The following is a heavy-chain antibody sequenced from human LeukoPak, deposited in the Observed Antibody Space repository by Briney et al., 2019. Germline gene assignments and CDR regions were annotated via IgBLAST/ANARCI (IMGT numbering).Heavy chain of an antibody. CDR1: GFTVSNSY. CDR3: ARHTWQWLPFDD. CDR2: IYGGGTT. Sequence: GGSLRLSCAASGFTVSNSYMSWVRQAPGKGLEWVSIIYGGGTTYYGDSVKGRFTISRDNSNNTLYLQMNSLRAEDTAVYYCARHTWQWLPFDDWGQGTQVTISS. V-gene: IGHV3-53*01. J-gene: IGHJ4*02. D-gene: IGHD5-12*01.